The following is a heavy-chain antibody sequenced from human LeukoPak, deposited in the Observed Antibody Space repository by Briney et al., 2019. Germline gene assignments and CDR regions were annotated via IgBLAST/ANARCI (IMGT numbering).Heavy chain of an antibody. D-gene: IGHD3-3*01. V-gene: IGHV3-74*01. CDR2: INSDGSGT. CDR1: GFTFSSYW. Sequence: GGSLRLSCAASGFTFSSYWMHWVRQAPGKGLAWVSRINSDGSGTTYADSVRGRFTISRDNAKNSLYLQMNSLRAEDTALYYCARGGITIFGVVTVLDYWGQGTLVTVSS. J-gene: IGHJ4*02. CDR3: ARGGITIFGVVTVLDY.